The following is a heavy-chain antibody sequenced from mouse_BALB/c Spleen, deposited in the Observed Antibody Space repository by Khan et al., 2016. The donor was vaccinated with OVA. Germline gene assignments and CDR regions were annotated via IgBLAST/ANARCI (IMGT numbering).Heavy chain of an antibody. CDR1: GFTFSGYA. CDR3: TRGDYDGWSWFAY. D-gene: IGHD2-4*01. J-gene: IGHJ3*01. V-gene: IGHV5-9-1*01. Sequence: EVELVESGGGLVKPGGSLKLSCAASGFTFSGYAMSWVRQTPEKRLEWVATISSGITYTYYPASVKGRVTISRANAKNTLYLQMRSQRSEDTAMYYCTRGDYDGWSWFAYWGQGTLVTVSA. CDR2: ISSGITYT.